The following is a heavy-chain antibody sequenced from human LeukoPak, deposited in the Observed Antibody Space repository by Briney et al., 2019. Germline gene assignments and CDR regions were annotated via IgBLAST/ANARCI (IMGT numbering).Heavy chain of an antibody. J-gene: IGHJ4*02. CDR1: GGSISSGDYY. CDR2: IYYSGST. V-gene: IGHV4-30-4*01. CDR3: ARDLSNLYGDYVVDY. D-gene: IGHD4-17*01. Sequence: SETLSLTCTVSGGSISSGDYYWSWIRQPPGKGLEWIGYIYYSGSTYYNPSLKSRVTISVDTSKNQFSLKLSSVTAADTAVYYCARDLSNLYGDYVVDYWGQGTLVTVSS.